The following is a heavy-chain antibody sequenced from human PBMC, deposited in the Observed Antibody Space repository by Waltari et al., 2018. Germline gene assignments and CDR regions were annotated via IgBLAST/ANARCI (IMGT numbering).Heavy chain of an antibody. Sequence: QLQLQESGPGLVKPSETLSLTCTVSGGSISSTSYYWGCIRQPPGQGLELIGTICYRGSTYYHPSLKSRPTISVNSSKNHFLLKLCAAAAADTAVYYCARLGDHRVVVTATDWYFDLWGRGTLVTVSS. CDR1: GGSISSTSYY. CDR2: ICYRGST. D-gene: IGHD2-15*01. CDR3: ARLGDHRVVVTATDWYFDL. J-gene: IGHJ2*01. V-gene: IGHV4-39*02.